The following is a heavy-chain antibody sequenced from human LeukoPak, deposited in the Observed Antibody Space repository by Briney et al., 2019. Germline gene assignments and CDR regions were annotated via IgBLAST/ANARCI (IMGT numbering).Heavy chain of an antibody. CDR3: ARVGGSPTDYYYYMDV. Sequence: PSETLSLTCAVYGGSFSGYYWSWIRQPPGKGLEWIGEINHSGSTNYNPSLKSRVTISVDTSKNQFSLKLSSVTAADTAVYYCARVGGSPTDYYYYMDVWGKGTTVTVSS. J-gene: IGHJ6*03. V-gene: IGHV4-34*01. D-gene: IGHD1-26*01. CDR1: GGSFSGYY. CDR2: INHSGST.